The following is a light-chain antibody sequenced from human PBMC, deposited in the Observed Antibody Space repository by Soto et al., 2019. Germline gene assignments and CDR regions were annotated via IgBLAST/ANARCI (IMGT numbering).Light chain of an antibody. J-gene: IGKJ1*01. CDR1: QSISSY. CDR2: DAS. V-gene: IGKV1-39*01. Sequence: DIQMTQSPSSLSASVGDRVTITCRASQSISSYLNWYQQKPGKAPKFLIYDASSLQSGVPSRFSGSGSGTDFTLTISSLQPEDFVTYYCQQSYSTWTFGQGTKVEIK. CDR3: QQSYSTWT.